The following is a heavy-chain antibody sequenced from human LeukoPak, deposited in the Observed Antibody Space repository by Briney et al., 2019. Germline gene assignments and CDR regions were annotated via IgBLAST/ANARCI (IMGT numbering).Heavy chain of an antibody. Sequence: GGSLRLSCATSGFTFSDHYMSSVRQAPGKGLEYVSAISSNRGGTHYENSVKGSLTISRDNSKNTMYIQVGSLRVEDMGVYYCARITEGYSYGGYFDYWGQGTLVTVSS. D-gene: IGHD5-18*01. CDR1: GFTFSDHY. CDR3: ARITEGYSYGGYFDY. CDR2: ISSNRGGT. V-gene: IGHV3-64*01. J-gene: IGHJ4*02.